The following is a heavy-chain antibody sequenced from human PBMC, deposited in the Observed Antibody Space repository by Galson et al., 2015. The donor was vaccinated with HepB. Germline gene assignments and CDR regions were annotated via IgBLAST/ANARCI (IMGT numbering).Heavy chain of an antibody. V-gene: IGHV5-51*01. CDR1: GYSFTSYW. J-gene: IGHJ4*02. D-gene: IGHD2-2*01. Sequence: QSGAEVKKPGESLKISCKGSGYSFTSYWIGWVRQMPGKGLEWMGIIYPGDSDTRYSPSFQGQVTISADKSISTAYLQWSSLKASDTAMYYCARRRGPRSAGSGTNFDYWGQGTLVTVSS. CDR3: ARRRGPRSAGSGTNFDY. CDR2: IYPGDSDT.